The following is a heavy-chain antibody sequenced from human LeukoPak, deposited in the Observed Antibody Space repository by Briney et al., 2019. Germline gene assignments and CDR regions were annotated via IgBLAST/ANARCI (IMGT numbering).Heavy chain of an antibody. CDR3: ARESYQLLYNWFDP. D-gene: IGHD2-2*01. CDR2: IKKDGSEK. V-gene: IGHV3-7*01. J-gene: IGHJ5*02. CDR1: GFTFSSYW. Sequence: GGSLRLSCAASGFTFSSYWMSWVRQAPGKGLEWVANIKKDGSEKYYVDSVKGRFTISRDNAKNSLYLQMNSLRAEDTAVYYCARESYQLLYNWFDPWGQGTLVTVSS.